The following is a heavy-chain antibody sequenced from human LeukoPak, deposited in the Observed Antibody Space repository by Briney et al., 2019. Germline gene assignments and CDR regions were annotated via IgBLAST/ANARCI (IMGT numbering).Heavy chain of an antibody. Sequence: GGSLRLSCAASGFTFNSYAMTWVRQAPGKGLEWVPTISGGGGVTYYADSVKGRFTISRDNSKNTLYLQMNSLRAEDTAVYYCAKEGSSGWPDYFDYWGQGTLVTVSS. D-gene: IGHD6-19*01. CDR2: ISGGGGVT. J-gene: IGHJ4*02. CDR3: AKEGSSGWPDYFDY. CDR1: GFTFNSYA. V-gene: IGHV3-23*01.